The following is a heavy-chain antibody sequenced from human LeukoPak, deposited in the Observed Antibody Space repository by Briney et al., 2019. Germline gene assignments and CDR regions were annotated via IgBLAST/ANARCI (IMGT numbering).Heavy chain of an antibody. CDR3: AGHVGEYSSSSGEFDY. CDR2: IYYSGST. D-gene: IGHD6-6*01. Sequence: SETLPHTCSVSGVSISSSIYYWAWIRQPPGKGLEWIGSIYYSGSTYYNPSLKSRVTISVDTSKNQFSLKLSSVTAADTAVYYCAGHVGEYSSSSGEFDYWGQGTLVTVSS. J-gene: IGHJ4*02. CDR1: GVSISSSIYY. V-gene: IGHV4-39*01.